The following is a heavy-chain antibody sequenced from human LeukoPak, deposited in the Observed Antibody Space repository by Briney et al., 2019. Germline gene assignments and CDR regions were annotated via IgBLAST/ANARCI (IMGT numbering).Heavy chain of an antibody. D-gene: IGHD3-10*01. J-gene: IGHJ6*03. CDR1: GFTFSSYW. V-gene: IGHV3-7*01. Sequence: QTGGSLRLSCAASGFTFSSYWMSWVRQAPGKGLEWVANIKQDGSEKYYVDSVKGRFTISRDNAKNSLYLQMISLRAEDTAVYYCARDSSGSGRWGDYYYYMDVWGKGTTVTISS. CDR3: ARDSSGSGRWGDYYYYMDV. CDR2: IKQDGSEK.